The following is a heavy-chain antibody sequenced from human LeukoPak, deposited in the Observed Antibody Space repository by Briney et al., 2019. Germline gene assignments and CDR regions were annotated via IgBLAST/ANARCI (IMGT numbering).Heavy chain of an antibody. CDR2: IIPIFGTP. J-gene: IGHJ1*01. Sequence: SVKVSCKAPGGTFSSYTINWVRQAPGQGLEWMGGIIPIFGTPKYAQKFQGRVTITADESTSTAYMELSSLRSEDTAVYYCASAAIDREYFQHWGQGTLVTVSS. V-gene: IGHV1-69*01. CDR3: ASAAIDREYFQH. CDR1: GGTFSSYT. D-gene: IGHD2-2*01.